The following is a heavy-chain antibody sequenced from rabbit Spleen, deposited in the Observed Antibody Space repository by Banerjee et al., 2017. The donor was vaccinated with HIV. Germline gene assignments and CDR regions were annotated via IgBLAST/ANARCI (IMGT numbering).Heavy chain of an antibody. CDR3: ARDGTGGSYFAL. Sequence: QLVESGGGLVQPGGSLKLSCKASGFDFSTYGMSWVRQAPGKGLEWIGYIDPIFGITYYANWVNGRFSISRENAQNTVFLQMTSLTAADTATYFCARDGTGGSYFALWGPGTLVTVS. CDR2: IDPIFGIT. J-gene: IGHJ4*01. CDR1: GFDFSTYG. V-gene: IGHV1S47*01. D-gene: IGHD8-1*01.